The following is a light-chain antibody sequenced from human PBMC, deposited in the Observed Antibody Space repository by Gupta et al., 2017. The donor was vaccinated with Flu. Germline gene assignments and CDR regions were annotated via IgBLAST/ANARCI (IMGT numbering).Light chain of an antibody. J-gene: IGLJ2*01. CDR3: CSYAGSYTLV. V-gene: IGLV2-11*01. CDR1: SSDVGGYNY. Sequence: QSALPQPRSVSGSLGQSVTISCTGTSSDVGGYNYVSWHQKHPGKAPKGMMYDVSQRPSGVPDRFSGSKSGNTASLTISGLQAEDEADDYCCSYAGSYTLVFGGGTKLTVL. CDR2: DVS.